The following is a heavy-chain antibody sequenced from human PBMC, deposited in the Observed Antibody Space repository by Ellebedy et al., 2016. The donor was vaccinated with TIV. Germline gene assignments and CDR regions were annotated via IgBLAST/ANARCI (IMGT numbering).Heavy chain of an antibody. D-gene: IGHD6-25*01. V-gene: IGHV1-8*01. CDR3: ARLRAAASLGNWFDP. J-gene: IGHJ5*02. Sequence: AASVKVSCKASGYTFTSYDINWVRHPTGQGLEWMGWMNPNSGNTGYAQKFQGRVTMTRNNSISTAYMELSSLRSEDTAVYYCARLRAAASLGNWFDPWGQGTLVTVSS. CDR2: MNPNSGNT. CDR1: GYTFTSYD.